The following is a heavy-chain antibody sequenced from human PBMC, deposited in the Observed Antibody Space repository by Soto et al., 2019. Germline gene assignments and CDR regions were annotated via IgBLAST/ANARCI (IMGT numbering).Heavy chain of an antibody. CDR2: ISWNSGSI. V-gene: IGHV3-9*01. CDR1: GFTFDDYA. D-gene: IGHD3-3*01. CDR3: AKGRDYDFWSGYYNWFDP. J-gene: IGHJ5*02. Sequence: EVQLVESGGGLVQPGRSLRLSCAASGFTFDDYAMHWVRQAPGKGLEWVSGISWNSGSIGYADSVKGRFTISRDNAKNSLYLQMNSLRAEDTALYYCAKGRDYDFWSGYYNWFDPRGQGTLVTVSS.